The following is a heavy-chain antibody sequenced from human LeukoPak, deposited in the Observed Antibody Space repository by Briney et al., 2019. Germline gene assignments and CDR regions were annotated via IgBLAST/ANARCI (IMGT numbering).Heavy chain of an antibody. D-gene: IGHD1-26*01. CDR1: GFTFEDYA. CDR3: ARADSARGASIVGATDY. CDR2: INWNGGST. J-gene: IGHJ4*02. Sequence: GGSLRLSCAASGFTFEDYAMHWGRHAPGKGLEWVSGINWNGGSTGYADSVKGRFTISRDNAKNSLYLQMNSLRAEDTALYYCARADSARGASIVGATDYWGQGTLVTVSS. V-gene: IGHV3-20*04.